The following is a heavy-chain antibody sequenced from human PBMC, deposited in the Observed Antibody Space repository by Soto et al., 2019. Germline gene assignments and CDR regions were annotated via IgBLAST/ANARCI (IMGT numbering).Heavy chain of an antibody. V-gene: IGHV1-18*01. Sequence: QVQLVQSGAEVKKPGASVNVSCKASGYTFRREGITWVRQAPGQGLEWMGWISNYDGNTHYAQKFQGRVTMTTDTSPSIAYMELRHLRSDGTAAYYCARVIRFGEFGGLDPWGQGTLVTVSS. CDR2: ISNYDGNT. CDR1: GYTFRREG. J-gene: IGHJ5*02. D-gene: IGHD3-10*01. CDR3: ARVIRFGEFGGLDP.